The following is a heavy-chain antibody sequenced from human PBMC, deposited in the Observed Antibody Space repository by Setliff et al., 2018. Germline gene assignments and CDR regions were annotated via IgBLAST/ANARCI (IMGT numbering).Heavy chain of an antibody. Sequence: GESLKISCKGSGYSFTSYWVGWVRQMPGKGLEWMGIIYPGDSDTRYSPSFQGQVTISADKSISTAYLQWSSLKASDTAMYYCARRRYYDSSGYYYFDYWGQGTLVTVSS. CDR2: IYPGDSDT. D-gene: IGHD3-22*01. CDR3: ARRRYYDSSGYYYFDY. J-gene: IGHJ4*02. V-gene: IGHV5-51*01. CDR1: GYSFTSYW.